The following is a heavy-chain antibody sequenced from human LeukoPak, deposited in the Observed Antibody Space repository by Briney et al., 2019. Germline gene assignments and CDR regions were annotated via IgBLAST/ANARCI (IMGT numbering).Heavy chain of an antibody. CDR1: GFSFDDYT. D-gene: IGHD6-13*01. J-gene: IGHJ6*03. CDR2: INWNGGRT. CDR3: ARIAAAGTNVRYYYIDV. Sequence: GGSLRLSCAVSGFSFDDYTMHWVRQAQGKGMEWESGINWNGGRTVYADSVKGRFTISRDNAKNSLYLQMNSLRAEDTALYYCARIAAAGTNVRYYYIDVWGKGTTVTVSS. V-gene: IGHV3-20*04.